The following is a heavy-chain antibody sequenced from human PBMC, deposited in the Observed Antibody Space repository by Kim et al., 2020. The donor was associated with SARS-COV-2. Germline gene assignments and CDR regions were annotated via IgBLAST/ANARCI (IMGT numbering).Heavy chain of an antibody. D-gene: IGHD3-10*01. V-gene: IGHV7-4-1*02. J-gene: IGHJ4*02. CDR3: ARLMVRGVIRYFDY. Sequence: AQGFTGRFVFSLDTSVSTAYLQISSLKAEDTAVYYCARLMVRGVIRYFDYWGQGTLVTVSS.